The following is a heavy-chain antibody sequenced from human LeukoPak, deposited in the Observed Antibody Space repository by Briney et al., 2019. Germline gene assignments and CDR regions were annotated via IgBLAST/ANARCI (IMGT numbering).Heavy chain of an antibody. CDR2: ISYDGSNK. CDR1: GFTFSSYG. V-gene: IGHV3-30*19. Sequence: PGGSLRLSCAASGFTFSSYGMHWVRQAPGKGLEWVAVISYDGSNKYYADSVKGRFTISRDNSKKTLYLQMNGLRAEDTAVYYCARDRGYCSGGSCLYDAFDIWGQGTMVTVSS. J-gene: IGHJ3*02. D-gene: IGHD2-15*01. CDR3: ARDRGYCSGGSCLYDAFDI.